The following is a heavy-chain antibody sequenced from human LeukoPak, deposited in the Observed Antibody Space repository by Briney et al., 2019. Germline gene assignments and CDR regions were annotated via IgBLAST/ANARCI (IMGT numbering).Heavy chain of an antibody. CDR3: ARDWGYDRGYYFDY. CDR1: GGSISSYY. D-gene: IGHD3-22*01. CDR2: IYTSGST. J-gene: IGHJ4*02. Sequence: SETLSLTCTVSGGSISSYYWSWIRQPAGKGLGWIGRIYTSGSTNYNPSLKSRVTMSVDTSKNQFSLKLSSVTAADTAVYYCARDWGYDRGYYFDYWGQGTLVTVSS. V-gene: IGHV4-4*07.